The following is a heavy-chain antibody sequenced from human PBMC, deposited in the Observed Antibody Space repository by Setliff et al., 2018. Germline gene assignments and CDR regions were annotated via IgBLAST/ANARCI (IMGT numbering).Heavy chain of an antibody. Sequence: KPSETLSLTCSVSGDSIGRGGYYWSWIRQQPGKGLEWIASIYYGGSTYYNPSLKSRLRVSMDSSKNQFYLDLSSVTAADTAVYYCARDRRGGYGAINWFDPWGQGTLVTVSS. CDR2: IYYGGST. CDR3: ARDRRGGYGAINWFDP. J-gene: IGHJ5*02. CDR1: GDSIGRGGYY. D-gene: IGHD3-16*01. V-gene: IGHV4-31*03.